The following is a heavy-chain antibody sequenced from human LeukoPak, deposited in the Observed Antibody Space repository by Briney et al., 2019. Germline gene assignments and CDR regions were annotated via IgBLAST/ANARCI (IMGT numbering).Heavy chain of an antibody. CDR3: ARAGGVPAAIGYYYYYMDV. CDR2: MNPNSGNT. Sequence: GASVKVSCKASGYTFTSYDINWVRQATGQGLEWMGWMNPNSGNTGYAQKFQGRVTMTRNTSISTAYMELSSLRSEDTAVYYCARAGGVPAAIGYYYYYMDVWGKGTTVTISS. D-gene: IGHD2-2*01. J-gene: IGHJ6*03. V-gene: IGHV1-8*01. CDR1: GYTFTSYD.